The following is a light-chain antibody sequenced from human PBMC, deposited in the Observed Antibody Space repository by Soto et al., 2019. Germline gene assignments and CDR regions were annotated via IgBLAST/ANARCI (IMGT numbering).Light chain of an antibody. CDR1: QGISNF. V-gene: IGKV1-27*01. CDR3: QKYNSAPWT. Sequence: DIQMTQSPSSLPASVGDRVTITCRASQGISNFLAWYQQKPGKVPKLLIYAASTLESGVPSRFSGSGSGTDFTLTISSLQPEDVATYYCQKYNSAPWTFGQGTKVEIK. CDR2: AAS. J-gene: IGKJ1*01.